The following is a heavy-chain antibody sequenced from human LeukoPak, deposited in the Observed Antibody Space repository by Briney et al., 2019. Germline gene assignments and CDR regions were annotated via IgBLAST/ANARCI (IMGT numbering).Heavy chain of an antibody. CDR3: ARYNYGFVNWFDP. V-gene: IGHV4-61*10. J-gene: IGHJ5*02. Sequence: PSETLSLTCTVSGASISSGSYYWSWIRQPAGKGLEWIGYIYYSGDTNYNPSLKSRVTISVDTSKNQFSLKLSSVTAADTAVYYCARYNYGFVNWFDPWGQGTLVTVSS. D-gene: IGHD5-18*01. CDR1: GASISSGSYY. CDR2: IYYSGDT.